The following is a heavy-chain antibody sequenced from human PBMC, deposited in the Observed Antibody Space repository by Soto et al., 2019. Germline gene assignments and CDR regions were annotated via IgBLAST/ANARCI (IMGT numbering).Heavy chain of an antibody. CDR2: VYYSGST. V-gene: IGHV4-39*01. D-gene: IGHD3-22*01. Sequence: SETLSLTCTVSGGSISSSSYYWDWIRQPPGKGLEWIGNVYYSGSTNYNPSLESRVTISVDTSKNQFSLKLSSVTAADTAVYYCSRQTDSYYTFDAFDIWGQGTMVTVSS. CDR3: SRQTDSYYTFDAFDI. J-gene: IGHJ3*02. CDR1: GGSISSSSYY.